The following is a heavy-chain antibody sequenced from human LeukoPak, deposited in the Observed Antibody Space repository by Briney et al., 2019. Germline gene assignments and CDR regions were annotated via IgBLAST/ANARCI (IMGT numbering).Heavy chain of an antibody. CDR3: ARMEYCSSTSCYTGVRYFDL. D-gene: IGHD2-2*02. Sequence: PSQTLSLTCTVSGGSISSSSYYWGWIRQPPGKGLEWIGSIYYSGSTNYNPSLKSRVTVSVDTSKTQFSLKLSSVTAADTAVYYCARMEYCSSTSCYTGVRYFDLWGRGTLVTV. V-gene: IGHV4-39*07. J-gene: IGHJ2*01. CDR2: IYYSGST. CDR1: GGSISSSSYY.